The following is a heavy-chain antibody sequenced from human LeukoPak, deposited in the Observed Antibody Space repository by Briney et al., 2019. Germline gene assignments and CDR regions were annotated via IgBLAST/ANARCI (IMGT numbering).Heavy chain of an antibody. CDR1: GGSISSYY. J-gene: IGHJ3*02. D-gene: IGHD1-14*01. CDR3: ARHIEPRGGAFDI. CDR2: IYYSGST. V-gene: IGHV4-59*01. Sequence: PSETLSLTCTVSGGSISSYYWSWIRQPPGKGLEWIGYIYYSGSTNYNPSLKSRVTISVDTSKNQFSLKLSSVTAADTAVYYCARHIEPRGGAFDIWGQGTMVTVSS.